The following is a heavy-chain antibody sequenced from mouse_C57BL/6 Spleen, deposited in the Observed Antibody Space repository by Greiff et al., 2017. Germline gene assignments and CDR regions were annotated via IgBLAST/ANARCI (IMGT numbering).Heavy chain of an antibody. Sequence: EVKLQESGPGLVKPSQSLSLTCSVTGYSITSGYYWNWIRQFPGNKLEWMGYISYDGSNNYNPSLKNRISITRDTSKNQFFLKLNSVTTEDTATYYCARFGTTGGFDYWGQGTTLTVSS. CDR2: ISYDGSN. D-gene: IGHD1-1*01. CDR3: ARFGTTGGFDY. J-gene: IGHJ2*01. CDR1: GYSITSGYY. V-gene: IGHV3-6*01.